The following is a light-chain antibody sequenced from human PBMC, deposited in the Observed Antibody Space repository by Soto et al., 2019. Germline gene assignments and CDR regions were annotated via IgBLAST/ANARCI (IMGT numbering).Light chain of an antibody. CDR2: GAS. CDR1: QSVSSK. V-gene: IGKV3-15*01. J-gene: IGKJ1*01. Sequence: EIVMTQSPATLSVSPGERATLSCRASQSVSSKLAWYQQKPGQGPRLLIYGASTRATGIPDRFSASGSGTEFTLTISSLQSEDFAVYYCQHYSTLLWTFGQGTKVEIK. CDR3: QHYSTLLWT.